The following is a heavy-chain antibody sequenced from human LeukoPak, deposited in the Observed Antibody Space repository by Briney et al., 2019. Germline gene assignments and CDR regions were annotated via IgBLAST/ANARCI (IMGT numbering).Heavy chain of an antibody. J-gene: IGHJ2*01. Sequence: SETLSLTCTVSGGSISSHYWSWIRQPPGKGLEGIGYIYYSGSTNYNPSLKSRVTISVDTSKNQFSLKLSSVTAADTAVYYCARAGASYWYFDLWGRGTLVTVSS. CDR1: GGSISSHY. V-gene: IGHV4-59*11. CDR3: ARAGASYWYFDL. CDR2: IYYSGST.